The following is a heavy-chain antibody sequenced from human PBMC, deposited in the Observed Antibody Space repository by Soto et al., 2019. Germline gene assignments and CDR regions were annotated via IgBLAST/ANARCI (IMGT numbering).Heavy chain of an antibody. D-gene: IGHD5-12*01. Sequence: SETLSLTCTVSGDSISSYYWTWILQPPGKGLEWIGYTYYSGSTNYNPSLKSRVTISVDTSKNQFSLKLTSVTAADTAVYYCARGVATIGPWGQGTLVTVSS. CDR3: ARGVATIGP. J-gene: IGHJ5*02. V-gene: IGHV4-59*01. CDR1: GDSISSYY. CDR2: TYYSGST.